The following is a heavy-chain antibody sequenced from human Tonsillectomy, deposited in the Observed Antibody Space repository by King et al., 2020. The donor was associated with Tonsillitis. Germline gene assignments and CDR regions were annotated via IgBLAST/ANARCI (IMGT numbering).Heavy chain of an antibody. D-gene: IGHD3-10*01. J-gene: IGHJ3*02. CDR3: ARVWVFRGVRDYDI. Sequence: SLHWVRQAPGKGLEWVSSINSSSNYIYYADSMEGRCTISRDNAKNSLYLQMNILRGEDTAMYYCARVWVFRGVRDYDILGPGKMVTGSS. CDR1: S. V-gene: IGHV3-21*01. CDR2: INSSSNYI.